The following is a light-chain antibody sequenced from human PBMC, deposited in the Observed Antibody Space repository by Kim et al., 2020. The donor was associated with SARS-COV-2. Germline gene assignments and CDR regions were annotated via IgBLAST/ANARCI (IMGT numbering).Light chain of an antibody. CDR3: GTWDSSLSPWV. CDR1: SSNMGNNY. CDR2: DNN. V-gene: IGLV1-51*01. J-gene: IGLJ3*02. Sequence: GRKVTISCSGSSSNMGNNYVSWYQQLPGTAPKLLIYDNNQRPSGIPDRFSGSKSGTSATLGITGLQTGDEADYYCGTWDSSLSPWVFGGGTQLTVL.